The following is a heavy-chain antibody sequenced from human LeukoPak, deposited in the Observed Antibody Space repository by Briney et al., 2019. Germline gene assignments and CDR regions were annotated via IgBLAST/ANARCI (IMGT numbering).Heavy chain of an antibody. D-gene: IGHD4-23*01. Sequence: KPSETLSLTCTVSGGSISSGGYYWSWIRQPPGKGLEWIGYIYHSGSTYYNPSLKSRVTISVDRSKNQFSLKLSSVTAADTAVYSCARFGHGGNSEFGDAFDIWGQGTMVTVSS. J-gene: IGHJ3*02. CDR3: ARFGHGGNSEFGDAFDI. CDR2: IYHSGST. CDR1: GGSISSGGYY. V-gene: IGHV4-30-2*01.